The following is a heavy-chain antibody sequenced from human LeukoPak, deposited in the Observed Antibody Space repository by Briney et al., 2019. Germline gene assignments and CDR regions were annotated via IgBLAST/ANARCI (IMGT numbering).Heavy chain of an antibody. CDR1: GYTFTNYG. V-gene: IGHV1-18*01. CDR2: ISPHSGDT. Sequence: ASVKVSCKAFGYTFTNYGISWVRQAPGQGLEWMGWISPHSGDTNYARQLQGRVTMTSDTSTSTVYMELRSLRSDDTAVYYCARGWKYSLYSGIYRIGRFDYWGQGTLVTISS. J-gene: IGHJ4*02. D-gene: IGHD1-26*01. CDR3: ARGWKYSLYSGIYRIGRFDY.